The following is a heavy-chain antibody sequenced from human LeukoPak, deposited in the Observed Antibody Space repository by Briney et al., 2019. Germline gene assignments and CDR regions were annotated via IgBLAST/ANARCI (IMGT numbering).Heavy chain of an antibody. CDR1: GYTLDRFG. CDR2: INPYNGKT. V-gene: IGHV1-18*01. CDR3: ARDTPQHLKRFDY. J-gene: IGHJ4*02. Sequence: ASVKVSCKASGYTLDRFGISWVRQAPGQGLEWLGWINPYNGKTIFGEKFQGRVTMTTDTSTSTVYMELTSLRSDDTAVHFCARDTPQHLKRFDYWGQGTLVTVSS.